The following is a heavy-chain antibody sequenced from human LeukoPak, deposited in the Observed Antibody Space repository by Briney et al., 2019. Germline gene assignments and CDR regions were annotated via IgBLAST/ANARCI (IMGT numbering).Heavy chain of an antibody. D-gene: IGHD3-3*01. CDR1: GFTFSSYS. V-gene: IGHV3-21*01. CDR2: ISSSSSYI. Sequence: GGSLRLSCAASGFTFSSYSMNWVRQAPGKGLEWVSSISSSSSYIYYAGSVKGRFTISRDNAKNSLYLQMNSLRAEDTAVYYCASLEIRFLEWWYTPYDAFDIWGQGTMVTVSS. CDR3: ASLEIRFLEWWYTPYDAFDI. J-gene: IGHJ3*02.